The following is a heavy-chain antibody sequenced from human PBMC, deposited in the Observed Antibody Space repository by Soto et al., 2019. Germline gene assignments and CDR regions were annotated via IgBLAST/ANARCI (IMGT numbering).Heavy chain of an antibody. CDR2: ISGSGGST. CDR3: ARVPKYYDFFDV. CDR1: GFTFSSYA. Sequence: GGSLRLSCAASGFTFSSYAMSGVRQAPGKGLEWVSAISGSGGSTYYADSVKGRFTISRDNSKNTLYLQMNSLRAEDTAVYYCARVPKYYDFFDVWGKGTTVTVSS. J-gene: IGHJ6*04. D-gene: IGHD3-3*01. V-gene: IGHV3-23*01.